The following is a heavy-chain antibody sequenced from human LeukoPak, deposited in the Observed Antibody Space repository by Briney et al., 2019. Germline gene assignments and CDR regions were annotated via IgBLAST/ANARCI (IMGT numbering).Heavy chain of an antibody. CDR1: GGSISGYY. D-gene: IGHD6-19*01. CDR2: IYTSGST. CDR3: ARDLGSGWYQVY. V-gene: IGHV4-4*07. J-gene: IGHJ4*02. Sequence: SETLSLTCTVSGGSISGYYWSWIRQPAGKGLEWIGRIYTSGSTNYNPSLKSRVTMSLDTSKNQFSLKLSSVTAADTAVYYCARDLGSGWYQVYWGQGTLVTVSS.